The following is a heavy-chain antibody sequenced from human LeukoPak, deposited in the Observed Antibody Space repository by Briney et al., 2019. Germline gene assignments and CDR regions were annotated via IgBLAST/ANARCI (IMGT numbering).Heavy chain of an antibody. Sequence: PSETLSLTCAVYGGSFSGYYWSWIRQPPGKGLEWIGEINHSGSTNYNPSLMSRVTISVDTSKNQLSLKLSSVTAADTAVYYCARSRPGYYYDSSGYPDVWGQGTTVTVSS. V-gene: IGHV4-34*01. J-gene: IGHJ6*02. CDR1: GGSFSGYY. CDR3: ARSRPGYYYDSSGYPDV. CDR2: INHSGST. D-gene: IGHD3-22*01.